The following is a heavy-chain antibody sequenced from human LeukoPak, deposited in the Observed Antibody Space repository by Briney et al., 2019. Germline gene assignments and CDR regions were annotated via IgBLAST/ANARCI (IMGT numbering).Heavy chain of an antibody. Sequence: GASVKVSCKASGGTFSSYAISWVRQAPGQGLEWMGRIIPILGIANYAQEFQGRVTITADKSTSTAYMELSSLRSEDTAVYYCASKNKGYFDYWGQGTLVTVSS. V-gene: IGHV1-69*04. CDR3: ASKNKGYFDY. J-gene: IGHJ4*02. D-gene: IGHD2/OR15-2a*01. CDR2: IIPILGIA. CDR1: GGTFSSYA.